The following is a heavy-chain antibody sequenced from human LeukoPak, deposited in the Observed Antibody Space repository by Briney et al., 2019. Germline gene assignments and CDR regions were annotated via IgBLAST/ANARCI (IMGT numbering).Heavy chain of an antibody. Sequence: PSETLSLTCTVSGGSISSYYWSWIRQPPGKGLEWIGYIYYSGSTNYNPSLKSRVTISVDTSKNQFSLKLSSVTAADTAVYYCARGYYDILTGYYANWFDPWGQGTLVTASS. D-gene: IGHD3-9*01. CDR3: ARGYYDILTGYYANWFDP. V-gene: IGHV4-59*01. J-gene: IGHJ5*02. CDR1: GGSISSYY. CDR2: IYYSGST.